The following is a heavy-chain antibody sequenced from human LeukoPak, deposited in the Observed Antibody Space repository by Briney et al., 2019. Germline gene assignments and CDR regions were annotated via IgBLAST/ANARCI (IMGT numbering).Heavy chain of an antibody. CDR1: GYTFTGYY. V-gene: IGHV1-2*02. Sequence: ASVKVSCKASGYTFTGYYIHWVRQAPGQGLEWMGWINPHSGGTNYARLFHGRVSMTRDTSITTAHMELSRLRSDDTAMYYCAKTDNKYDSRLLFNWGQGTQIIVSS. D-gene: IGHD3-22*01. J-gene: IGHJ1*01. CDR2: INPHSGGT. CDR3: AKTDNKYDSRLLFN.